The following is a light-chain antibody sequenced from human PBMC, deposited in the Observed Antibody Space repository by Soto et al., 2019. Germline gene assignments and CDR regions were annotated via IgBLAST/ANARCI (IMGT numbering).Light chain of an antibody. CDR1: QSVTSSY. CDR3: QQYGTSPVT. Sequence: EIVLTQSPGTVSLSPGERATLSCRASQSVTSSYLAWYQQKPGQAPRLLIYGASSRATGIPDRFSGSGSGTDFTLTISSLEPEDFAVYYCQQYGTSPVTFGQGTKVDIK. V-gene: IGKV3-20*01. J-gene: IGKJ1*01. CDR2: GAS.